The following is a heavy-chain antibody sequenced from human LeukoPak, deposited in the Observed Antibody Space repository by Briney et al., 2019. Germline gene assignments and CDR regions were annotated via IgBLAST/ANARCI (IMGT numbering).Heavy chain of an antibody. V-gene: IGHV4-59*08. CDR1: GGSISSYY. D-gene: IGHD6-6*01. J-gene: IGHJ5*02. Sequence: SETLSLTCTVSGGSISSYYWSWIRQPPGKGLEWIGYIYYSGSTNYNPSLKSRVTISVDTSKNLSSVTAADTAVYYCARLAYSISGFDPWGQGTLVTVSS. CDR3: ARLAYSISGFDP. CDR2: IYYSGST.